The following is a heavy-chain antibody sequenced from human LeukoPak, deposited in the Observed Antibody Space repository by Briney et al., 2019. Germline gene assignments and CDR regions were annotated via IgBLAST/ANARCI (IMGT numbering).Heavy chain of an antibody. CDR2: IYYSGST. D-gene: IGHD1-26*01. CDR1: GGSNSTYY. Sequence: VKPSETLSLTCTVSGGSNSTYYWNWIRQSPGKGLEWIGNIYYSGSTNYNPSLKSRVTISVDTSKNQFSLKLSSVTAADTAVYYCARLEWELNFDYWGQGTLVTVSS. CDR3: ARLEWELNFDY. J-gene: IGHJ4*02. V-gene: IGHV4-59*08.